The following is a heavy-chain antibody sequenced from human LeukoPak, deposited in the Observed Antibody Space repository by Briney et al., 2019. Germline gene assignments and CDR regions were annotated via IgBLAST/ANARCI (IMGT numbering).Heavy chain of an antibody. Sequence: TGGSLRLSCAASGFTFSSYGMHWVRQAPGKGLEWVAFIRYDGSNKYYADSVKGRFTISRDNSKNTLYLQMSSLRAEDTAVYYCAKDRCSAFDIWGQGTMVTVSS. J-gene: IGHJ3*02. CDR1: GFTFSSYG. CDR3: AKDRCSAFDI. V-gene: IGHV3-30*02. D-gene: IGHD2-8*01. CDR2: IRYDGSNK.